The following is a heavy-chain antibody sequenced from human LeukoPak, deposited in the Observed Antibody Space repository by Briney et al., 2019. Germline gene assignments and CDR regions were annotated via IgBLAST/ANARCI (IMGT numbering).Heavy chain of an antibody. CDR2: IKHDGREK. J-gene: IGHJ4*02. CDR1: GLTFSGQW. Sequence: GGSLRLSCVASGLTFSGQWLNWVRQAPGQGLEWVANIKHDGREKYYVDSVKGRFTISRDDGQNALSLHMNSVRAEDTAVYYCGYTNNFYHWGQGALVVVSS. CDR3: GYTNNFYH. D-gene: IGHD3-16*02. V-gene: IGHV3-7*01.